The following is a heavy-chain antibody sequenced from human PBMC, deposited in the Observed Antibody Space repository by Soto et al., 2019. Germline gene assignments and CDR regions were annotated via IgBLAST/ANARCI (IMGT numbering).Heavy chain of an antibody. V-gene: IGHV3-11*01. CDR1: GFTFSDFY. D-gene: IGHD2-15*01. CDR2: ISDSGSTI. CDR3: AREMVIAATNYYYYGMDV. J-gene: IGHJ6*02. Sequence: GGSRRLSCAASGFTFSDFYMSWIRQAPGKALEWVSYISDSGSTIYYADSVKGRFTISRDNAKNSLYLQMNSLRVEDTAVYYCAREMVIAATNYYYYGMDVWGQGTTVTVSS.